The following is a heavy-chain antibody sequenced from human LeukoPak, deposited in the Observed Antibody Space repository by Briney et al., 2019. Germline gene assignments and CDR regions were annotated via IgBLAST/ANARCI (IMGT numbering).Heavy chain of an antibody. J-gene: IGHJ4*02. V-gene: IGHV4-59*01. CDR1: GGSISSYY. CDR3: ATYGGTGYYGFAY. CDR2: IYYSGST. D-gene: IGHD3/OR15-3a*01. Sequence: SETLSLTCTVSGGSISSYYWSWVRQPPGEGLEWIGYIYYSGSTNYNPSLKSRATISVDTSKNQFSLKLSSVTAADTAVYFCATYGGTGYYGFAYWGQGTLVTVSS.